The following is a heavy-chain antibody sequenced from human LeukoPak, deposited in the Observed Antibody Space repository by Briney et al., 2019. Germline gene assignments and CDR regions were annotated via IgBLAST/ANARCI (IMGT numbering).Heavy chain of an antibody. CDR2: INPSGGST. D-gene: IGHD3-16*01. CDR3: ARPATSRWGIDY. CDR1: GYTFTSYY. Sequence: ASVKVSCKASGYTFTSYYMHWVRQAPGQGLEWMGIINPSGGSTSYAQKFQGRVTMTRDMSTSTVYMELSSLRSEDTAVYYCARPATSRWGIDYWGQGTPVTVSS. J-gene: IGHJ4*02. V-gene: IGHV1-46*01.